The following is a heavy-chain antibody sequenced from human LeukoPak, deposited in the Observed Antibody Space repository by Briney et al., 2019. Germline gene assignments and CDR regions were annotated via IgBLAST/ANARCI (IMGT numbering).Heavy chain of an antibody. CDR3: ARERGANRGLLWFGESQSAYYYMDV. Sequence: PGGSLRLSCAASGFTFSDYYMSWIRQAPGKGLEWVSYISSSGSTIYYADSVKGRFTISRDNAKNSLYLQMNSLRAEDTALYYCARERGANRGLLWFGESQSAYYYMDVWGKGTTVTVSS. D-gene: IGHD3-10*01. CDR2: ISSSGSTI. CDR1: GFTFSDYY. J-gene: IGHJ6*03. V-gene: IGHV3-11*01.